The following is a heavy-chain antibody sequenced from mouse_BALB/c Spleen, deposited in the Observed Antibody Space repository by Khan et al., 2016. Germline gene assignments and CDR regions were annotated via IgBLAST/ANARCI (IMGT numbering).Heavy chain of an antibody. J-gene: IGHJ4*01. CDR2: IRYSGST. D-gene: IGHD2-4*01. V-gene: IGHV3-1*02. Sequence: EVQLQESGPDLVKPSQSLSLTCTVTGYSISSGYSWHWIRQFPGNKLEWMGCIRYSGSTNYNPSLKSRISITRDTSKNQFFLQLNSVTSEDTATYYCARDDYDGVYYSMDYWGQGTSVTVSS. CDR3: ARDDYDGVYYSMDY. CDR1: GYSISSGYS.